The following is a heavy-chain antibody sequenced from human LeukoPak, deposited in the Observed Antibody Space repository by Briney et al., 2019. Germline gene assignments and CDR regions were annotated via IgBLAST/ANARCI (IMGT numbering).Heavy chain of an antibody. V-gene: IGHV1-69*01. CDR3: APHSYGKYYFDY. CDR2: IIPIFGTA. Sequence: ASVKVSYKASGGTFSSYAISWVRQAPGQGLEWMGGIIPIFGTANYAQKFQGRVTITADESTSTAYMELSSLRSEDTAVSYCAPHSYGKYYFDYWGQGTLVTVSS. J-gene: IGHJ4*02. D-gene: IGHD5-18*01. CDR1: GGTFSSYA.